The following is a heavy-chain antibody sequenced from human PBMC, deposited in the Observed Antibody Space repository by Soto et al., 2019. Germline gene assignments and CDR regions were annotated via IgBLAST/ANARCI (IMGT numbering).Heavy chain of an antibody. CDR2: SYYSGST. J-gene: IGHJ4*02. Sequence: QVQLQESGPGLVKPSETLSLTCTVSGGSISSYYWSWIRQPPGKGLEWSGYSYYSGSTNYNPPLKRRVTISVDTSRNQFALKRRSVTAPDTAVYCCARVGCSGGCCYPDYWGQGTQVTVSS. V-gene: IGHV4-59*01. D-gene: IGHD2-15*01. CDR3: ARVGCSGGCCYPDY. CDR1: GGSISSYY.